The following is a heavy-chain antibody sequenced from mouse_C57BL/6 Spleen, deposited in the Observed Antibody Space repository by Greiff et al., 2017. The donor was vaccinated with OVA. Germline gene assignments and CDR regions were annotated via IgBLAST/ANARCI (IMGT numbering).Heavy chain of an antibody. V-gene: IGHV14-4*01. CDR3: TPTGAWFAY. Sequence: EVQLQESGAELVRPGASVKLSCTASGFNIKDDYMHWVKQRPEQGLEWIGWIDPENGDTEYASKFQGKATITADTSSNTAYLQLSSLTSEDTAVYYCTPTGAWFAYWGQGTLVTVSA. D-gene: IGHD4-1*01. CDR2: IDPENGDT. J-gene: IGHJ3*01. CDR1: GFNIKDDY.